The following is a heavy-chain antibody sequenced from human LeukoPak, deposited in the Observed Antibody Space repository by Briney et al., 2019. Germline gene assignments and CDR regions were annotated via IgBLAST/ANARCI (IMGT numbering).Heavy chain of an antibody. J-gene: IGHJ4*02. CDR2: ISAYNGNA. Sequence: ASVKVSCKASGYTFTNYGISWVRQAPGQGLEWMGWISAYNGNANYAQNLQGRVTMNTDTSTPTTYMELRSLRSDDTAVYYCARDMITFGGVIALIDYWGQGTLVTVSS. V-gene: IGHV1-18*01. D-gene: IGHD3-16*02. CDR3: ARDMITFGGVIALIDY. CDR1: GYTFTNYG.